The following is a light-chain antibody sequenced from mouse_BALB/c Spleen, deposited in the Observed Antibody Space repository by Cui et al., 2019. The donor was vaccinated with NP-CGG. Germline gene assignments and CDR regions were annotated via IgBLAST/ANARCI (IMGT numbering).Light chain of an antibody. CDR2: GTN. J-gene: IGLJ1*01. CDR3: VLWYSNHWV. V-gene: IGLV1*01. Sequence: AVVTQESALTNIPGETVTLTCRSSTGAVTTSNYANWVQEKPDHLFTGLIGGTNNRAPGVPARFSGSLIGDKAALTITGAQTEDEAIYFCVLWYSNHWVFGGGTKLTVL. CDR1: TGAVTTSNY.